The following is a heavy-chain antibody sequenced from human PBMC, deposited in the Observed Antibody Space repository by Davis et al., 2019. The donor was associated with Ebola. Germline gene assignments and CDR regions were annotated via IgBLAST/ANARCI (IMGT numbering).Heavy chain of an antibody. V-gene: IGHV3-73*01. J-gene: IGHJ4*02. CDR3: SFSYGYDY. Sequence: GESLKTPCAAPGFTFSGSAMHWVRQASGKGLEWVGRIRSKANSYATADAASVKGRFTISRDDSKNTAYLQMNSLKTEDTAVYYCSFSYGYDYWGQGTLVTVSS. CDR1: GFTFSGSA. D-gene: IGHD5-18*01. CDR2: IRSKANSYAT.